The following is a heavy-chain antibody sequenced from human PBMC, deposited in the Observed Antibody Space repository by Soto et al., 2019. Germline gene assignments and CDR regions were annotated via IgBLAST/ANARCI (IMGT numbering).Heavy chain of an antibody. Sequence: SATLSLTCTVSGGSISSGGYYWSWIRQYPGKGLEWIGYIYYSGSTYYNPSLKSRVTISVDTSKNQFSLKLSSVTAADTAVYYCARAPFDYSNSGQMDVWGQGTTVTVSS. CDR2: IYYSGST. D-gene: IGHD4-4*01. CDR1: GGSISSGGYY. J-gene: IGHJ6*02. CDR3: ARAPFDYSNSGQMDV. V-gene: IGHV4-31*03.